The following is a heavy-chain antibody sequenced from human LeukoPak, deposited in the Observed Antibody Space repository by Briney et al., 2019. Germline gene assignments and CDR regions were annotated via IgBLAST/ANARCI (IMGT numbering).Heavy chain of an antibody. D-gene: IGHD6-13*01. V-gene: IGHV1-46*01. Sequence: ASVKVSCKASGYTFTGYYMHWVRQAPGQGLEWMGVISPSGGSTTYAQKFQGRVTITADKSTSTAYMELSSLRSEDTAVYYCARFRGSSNYYYYYMDVWGKGTTVTVSS. CDR3: ARFRGSSNYYYYYMDV. CDR1: GYTFTGYY. CDR2: ISPSGGST. J-gene: IGHJ6*03.